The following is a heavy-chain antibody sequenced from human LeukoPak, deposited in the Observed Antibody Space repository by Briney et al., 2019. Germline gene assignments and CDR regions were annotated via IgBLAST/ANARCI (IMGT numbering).Heavy chain of an antibody. CDR2: VIHNGTT. V-gene: IGHV4-34*01. D-gene: IGHD2-8*01. J-gene: IGHJ4*02. CDR1: GGSLSGYF. CDR3: ARGSGYCPDGVCRFDY. Sequence: SETLSLTCAVYGGSLSGYFWSWIRQSPGKGLEWIGEVIHNGTTNYNPSLKSRVSILEDTSKNQFSLNRNSVTAADTAVYYCARGSGYCPDGVCRFDYWGQGTLVTVSS.